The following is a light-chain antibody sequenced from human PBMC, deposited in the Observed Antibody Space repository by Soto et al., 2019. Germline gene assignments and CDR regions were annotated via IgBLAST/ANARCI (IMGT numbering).Light chain of an antibody. V-gene: IGKV3-11*01. CDR2: DAS. CDR1: QSVSSY. CDR3: QQRSTSPLT. Sequence: EIVLTQSPATLSLSPGERATLSCRASQSVSSYLAWYQQKPGQAPRLLIYDASNRATGIPARFSGSGSGTDFTLTISSLEPEDFAVYFCQQRSTSPLTFGPGTKVDIK. J-gene: IGKJ3*01.